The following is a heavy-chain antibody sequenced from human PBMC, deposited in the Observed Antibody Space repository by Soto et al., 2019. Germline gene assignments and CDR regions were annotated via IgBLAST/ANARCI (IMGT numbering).Heavy chain of an antibody. CDR3: ARAVVVVAATDWFDP. Sequence: SETLSLTCTVSGGSISSGGYYWSWIRQHPGKGLEWIGYIYYSGSTYYNPSLKSRVTISVDTSKNQFSLKLSSVTAADTAVYYCARAVVVVAATDWFDPWGQGTLVTVS. CDR2: IYYSGST. CDR1: GGSISSGGYY. V-gene: IGHV4-31*03. D-gene: IGHD2-15*01. J-gene: IGHJ5*02.